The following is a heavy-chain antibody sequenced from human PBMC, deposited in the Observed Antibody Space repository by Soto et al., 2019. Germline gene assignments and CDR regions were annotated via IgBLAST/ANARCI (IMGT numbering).Heavy chain of an antibody. V-gene: IGHV1-58*01. Sequence: SVKVSCKASGFTFTSSAVQWVRQARGQRLEWIGWIVVGSGNTNYAQKFQERVTITRDMSTSTAYMELSSLRSEDTAVYYCAADLGYSSSWPHFDYWGQGTLVTV. CDR3: AADLGYSSSWPHFDY. CDR1: GFTFTSSA. D-gene: IGHD6-13*01. CDR2: IVVGSGNT. J-gene: IGHJ4*02.